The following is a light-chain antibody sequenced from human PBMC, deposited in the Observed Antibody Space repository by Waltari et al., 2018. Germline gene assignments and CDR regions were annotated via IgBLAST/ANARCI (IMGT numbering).Light chain of an antibody. CDR1: XSVLYSSNNKNY. Sequence: TXSPDSLAVSQGEXATXNCKSXXSVLYSSNNKNYLAWYQQKPGQPPKLLIYWASTREAGVPDRFSGSGSGTDFTLTISSLQAEDVAVYYCQQYYSTPITFGQGTRLEIK. CDR2: WAS. CDR3: QQYYSTPIT. V-gene: IGKV4-1*01. J-gene: IGKJ5*01.